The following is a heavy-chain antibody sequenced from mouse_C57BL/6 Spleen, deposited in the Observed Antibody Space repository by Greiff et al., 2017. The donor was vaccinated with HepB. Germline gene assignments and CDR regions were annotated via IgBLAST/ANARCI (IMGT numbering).Heavy chain of an antibody. CDR3: AKDPGWLLRY. CDR2: INPNNGGT. V-gene: IGHV1-22*01. CDR1: GYTFTDYN. D-gene: IGHD2-3*01. Sequence: EVQLQQSGPELVKPGASVKMSCKASGYTFTDYNMHWVKQSHGKSLEWIGYINPNNGGTSYNQKFKGKATLTVNKSSSTAYMELRSLTSEDSAVYYCAKDPGWLLRYWGQGTTLTVSS. J-gene: IGHJ2*01.